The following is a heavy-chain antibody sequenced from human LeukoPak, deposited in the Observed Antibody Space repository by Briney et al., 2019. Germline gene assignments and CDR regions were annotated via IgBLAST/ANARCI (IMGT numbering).Heavy chain of an antibody. V-gene: IGHV3-21*01. CDR2: IDSSSSCI. D-gene: IGHD2/OR15-2a*01. CDR3: ARSVMVIGTTRGSDY. J-gene: IGHJ4*02. CDR1: GFTFSSYS. Sequence: GGSLRLSCAASGFTFSSYSLSWVRQAPGKGLEWVSSIDSSSSCIFYADSVKGRFTMSRDNAKNSLYLQMNSLRVEDTAVYYCARSVMVIGTTRGSDYWGLGTVVTVSS.